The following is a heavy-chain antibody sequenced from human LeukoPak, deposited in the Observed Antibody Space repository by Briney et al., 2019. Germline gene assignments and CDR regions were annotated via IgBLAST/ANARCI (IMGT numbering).Heavy chain of an antibody. Sequence: PGGSLRLSCAASGFTFSSYEMNWVRQAPGKGLEWISYISSSGSTIYYADSVKGRFTISRDNAKNSLYLQMSSLRAEDTAVYYCASSRGSWPDYFDYWGQGTLVTVSS. D-gene: IGHD6-13*01. CDR1: GFTFSSYE. CDR2: ISSSGSTI. CDR3: ASSRGSWPDYFDY. V-gene: IGHV3-48*03. J-gene: IGHJ4*02.